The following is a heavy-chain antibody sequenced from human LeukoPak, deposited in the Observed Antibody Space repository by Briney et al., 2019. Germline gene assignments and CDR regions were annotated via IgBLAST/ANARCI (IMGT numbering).Heavy chain of an antibody. CDR2: ISAYNGNT. D-gene: IGHD1-26*01. J-gene: IGHJ4*02. CDR1: GYTFTSYG. Sequence: PVASVEVSCKASGYTFTSYGISWVRQAPGQGPEWMGWISAYNGNTNYAQKLQGRVTMTTDTSTSTAYMELRSLRSEDTAVYYCARDEVEGATPYGTFDYWGQGTLVTVSS. V-gene: IGHV1-18*01. CDR3: ARDEVEGATPYGTFDY.